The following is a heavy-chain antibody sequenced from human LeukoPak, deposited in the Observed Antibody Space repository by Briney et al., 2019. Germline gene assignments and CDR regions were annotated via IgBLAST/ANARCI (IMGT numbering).Heavy chain of an antibody. CDR1: GGSISGDSYD. J-gene: IGHJ4*02. CDR2: IYYSGST. D-gene: IGHD3-3*01. CDR3: ARLWSGYRPPDF. Sequence: PSETLSLTCTVSGGSISGDSYDWGWIRQPPGKGLEWIGSIYYSGSTYYNPSLKSRVTISVDTSKSQISLTLRSVTAADTAMYYCARLWSGYRPPDFWGQGTLVTVSS. V-gene: IGHV4-39*01.